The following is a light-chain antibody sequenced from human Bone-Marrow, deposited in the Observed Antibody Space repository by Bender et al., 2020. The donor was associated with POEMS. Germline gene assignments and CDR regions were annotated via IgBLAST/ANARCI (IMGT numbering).Light chain of an antibody. V-gene: IGLV2-14*01. CDR3: GSYTRTSTYV. CDR2: EVI. CDR1: SSDVGGYTY. J-gene: IGLJ1*01. Sequence: QSALTQPASVSGSPGQSITISCTGTSSDVGGYTYVSWYQHHPGKAPKLMIYEVINRPSGISSRFSGSKSGNTASLIISGLQADDEADYYCGSYTRTSTYVFGTGTKVTVL.